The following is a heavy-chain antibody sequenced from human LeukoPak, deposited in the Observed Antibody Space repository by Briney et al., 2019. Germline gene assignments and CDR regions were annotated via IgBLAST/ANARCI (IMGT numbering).Heavy chain of an antibody. J-gene: IGHJ6*02. V-gene: IGHV3-23*01. CDR3: AKNIVVSGTSPFSYAMDV. CDR2: ISDTDERT. Sequence: HSGGSLRLSCAASGFSFSSFAMRWVRQAPGKGLEWVSTISDTDERTAYADSVKGRFTISRDNSRNTLYLQINSLRADDTAIYHCAKNIVVSGTSPFSYAMDVWGQGTTVSVSS. CDR1: GFSFSSFA. D-gene: IGHD6-19*01.